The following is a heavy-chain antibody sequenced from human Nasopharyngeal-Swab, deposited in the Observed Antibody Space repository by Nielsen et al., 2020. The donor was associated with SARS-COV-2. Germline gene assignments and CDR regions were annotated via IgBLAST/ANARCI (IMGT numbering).Heavy chain of an antibody. CDR2: TFYRSNWYK. Sequence: QSHSLSNAISGDSVSRNSAGWNWTSQPPSRGLEWLGRTFYRSNWYKDYAVSVKSRMNINPDTSKNQFALQLNSVTPEDTAVYYCARGEDGGFDDAFDIWGQGTMVTVSS. V-gene: IGHV6-1*01. CDR3: ARGEDGGFDDAFDI. J-gene: IGHJ3*02. CDR1: GDSVSRNSAG. D-gene: IGHD3-10*01.